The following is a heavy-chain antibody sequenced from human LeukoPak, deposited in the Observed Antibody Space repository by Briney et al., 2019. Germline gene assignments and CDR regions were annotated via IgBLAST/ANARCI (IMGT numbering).Heavy chain of an antibody. V-gene: IGHV4-39*07. CDR1: GGSISSSSYY. D-gene: IGHD2-15*01. Sequence: SETLSLTCTVSGGSISSSSYYWGWIRQPPGKGLEWIGSIYYSGSTYYNPSLKSRVTISVDTSKNQFSLKLSSVTAADTAVYYCARGVPYSYMDVWGKGTTVTVSS. CDR2: IYYSGST. J-gene: IGHJ6*03. CDR3: ARGVPYSYMDV.